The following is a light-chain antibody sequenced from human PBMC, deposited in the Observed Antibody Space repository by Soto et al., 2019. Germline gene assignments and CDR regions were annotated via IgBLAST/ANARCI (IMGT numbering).Light chain of an antibody. V-gene: IGKV3-20*01. CDR1: PTVTSSY. CDR2: GAS. Sequence: VLTQSPCTLPMSPGERLTLSCRASPTVTSSYLAWYQHTPGQAPRLLIYGASTKATGTPVRFSGSGSGTDFTLTISRLEPEDFAVYYCQHYGRSPFTFGPGTKVDIK. J-gene: IGKJ3*01. CDR3: QHYGRSPFT.